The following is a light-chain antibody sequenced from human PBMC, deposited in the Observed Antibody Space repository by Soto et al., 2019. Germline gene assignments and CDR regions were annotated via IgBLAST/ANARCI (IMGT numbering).Light chain of an antibody. Sequence: DMEMTQSPSSLSASVGDRVTITCRASQSISNYLNWYQHKPGKVPKLLIYAASSLQSGVPTRFSGTGSATDFPLTINSLQPEDFATYYCQQSYGTPLTFGGGTKIEIK. CDR2: AAS. CDR3: QQSYGTPLT. CDR1: QSISNY. V-gene: IGKV1-39*01. J-gene: IGKJ4*01.